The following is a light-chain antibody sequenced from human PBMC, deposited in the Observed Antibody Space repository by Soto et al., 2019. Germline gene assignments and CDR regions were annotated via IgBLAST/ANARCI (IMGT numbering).Light chain of an antibody. CDR2: AAS. CDR1: QSVRSNY. J-gene: IGKJ1*01. CDR3: QQYVSSPKT. Sequence: DIVLTQSPGTLSLSPGERATLSCRASQSVRSNYLAWFQQKPGQAPRLLIYAASSRATGIPDRFIGSGSGTDFTLSITRLEPEDFAVYYCQQYVSSPKTF. V-gene: IGKV3-20*01.